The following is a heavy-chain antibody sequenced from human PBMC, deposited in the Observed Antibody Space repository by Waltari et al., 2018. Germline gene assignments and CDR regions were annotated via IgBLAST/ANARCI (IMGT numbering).Heavy chain of an antibody. CDR2: ISRSNSDI. CDR3: ARADCSTTSCYSHAFDI. CDR1: GFTFSSYT. D-gene: IGHD2-2*02. Sequence: EVQLVESGGGLVKPGGSLRLSCAASGFTFSSYTMNWVRQAPGKVLAGISSISRSNSDIYYADSLKGRFTISRDHSKNSLYLQMNSRRAEDTAVYYCARADCSTTSCYSHAFDIWGQGTMVTVSS. J-gene: IGHJ3*02. V-gene: IGHV3-21*01.